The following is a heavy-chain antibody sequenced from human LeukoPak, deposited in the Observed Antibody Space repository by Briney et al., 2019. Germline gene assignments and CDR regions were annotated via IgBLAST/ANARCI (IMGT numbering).Heavy chain of an antibody. CDR1: GYSFTRYW. J-gene: IGHJ4*02. CDR3: ARQGSREFDY. CDR2: IYPGDADT. Sequence: GESLKISCKGSGYSFTRYWIGWVRQMPGKGLGWMGIIYPGDADTRYSPSFQGQVPISADKSISTAYLQWSSLKASDTAMYYCARQGSREFDYWGQGTLVTVSS. D-gene: IGHD5-24*01. V-gene: IGHV5-51*01.